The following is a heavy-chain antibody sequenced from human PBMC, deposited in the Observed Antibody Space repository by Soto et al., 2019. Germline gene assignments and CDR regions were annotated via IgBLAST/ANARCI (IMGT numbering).Heavy chain of an antibody. J-gene: IGHJ6*02. CDR2: ISGSGGST. D-gene: IGHD6-13*01. Sequence: HPGGSLRLSCAASGFTFSSYAMSWVRQAPGKGLEWVSAISGSGGSTYYADSVKGRFTISRDNSKNTLYLQMNSLRAEDTAVYYCASRSSSWPGPADVWGQGTTVTVSS. V-gene: IGHV3-23*01. CDR3: ASRSSSWPGPADV. CDR1: GFTFSSYA.